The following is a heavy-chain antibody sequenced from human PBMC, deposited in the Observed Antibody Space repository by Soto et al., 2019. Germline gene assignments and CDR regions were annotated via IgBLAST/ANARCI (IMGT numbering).Heavy chain of an antibody. CDR1: GGSISSGGYY. D-gene: IGHD3-10*01. J-gene: IGHJ3*02. CDR3: ARDLPGYYGSGSYYMGAFDI. CDR2: IYYSGST. V-gene: IGHV4-31*03. Sequence: SETLSLTCTVSGGSISSGGYYWSWIRQHPGKGLEWIGYIYYSGSTYYNPSLKSRVTISVDRSKNQFSLKLSSVTAADTAVYYCARDLPGYYGSGSYYMGAFDIWGQGTMVTVSS.